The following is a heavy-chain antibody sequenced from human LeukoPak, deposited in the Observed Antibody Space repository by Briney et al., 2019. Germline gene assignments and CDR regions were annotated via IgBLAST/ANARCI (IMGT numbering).Heavy chain of an antibody. D-gene: IGHD6-13*01. CDR1: GYSFTNFW. CDR2: IYPGDSDT. J-gene: IGHJ6*03. V-gene: IGHV5-51*01. Sequence: GESLKISCKGSGYSFTNFWIAWVRQMPGKGLEWMGIIYPGDSDTRYSPSFQGQVTISADRSISTAYLQWSSLKASDTAMYYCARHRGITTAGGRDYMDVWGKGTTVTISS. CDR3: ARHRGITTAGGRDYMDV.